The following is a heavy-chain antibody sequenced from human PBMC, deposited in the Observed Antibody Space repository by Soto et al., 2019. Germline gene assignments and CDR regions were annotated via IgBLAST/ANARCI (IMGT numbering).Heavy chain of an antibody. V-gene: IGHV1-69*02. CDR2: VNPIVSMS. D-gene: IGHD3-10*01. Sequence: QVQLVQSGAEVKRPGSSVKVSCKASGDTFNFYSINWVRQAPGLGLEWMGRVNPIVSMSNYAQKFQGRGAMTAYKASSTADMEISSLRSEYTAIYYCASSYRSGYRAFDYWGQGALVTVSS. J-gene: IGHJ4*02. CDR1: GDTFNFYS. CDR3: ASSYRSGYRAFDY.